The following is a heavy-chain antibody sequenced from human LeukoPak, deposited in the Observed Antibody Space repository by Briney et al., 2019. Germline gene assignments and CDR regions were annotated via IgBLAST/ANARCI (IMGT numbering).Heavy chain of an antibody. CDR3: AKSQITMVRGACPGY. V-gene: IGHV3-30*18. Sequence: GRSLRLSCAASGFTFSSYGMHWVRQAPGKGLEWVTVISYDGSNKYYADSVKGRFTISRDNSKNTLYLQMNSLRAEDTAVYYCAKSQITMVRGACPGYWGQGTLVTVSS. CDR1: GFTFSSYG. CDR2: ISYDGSNK. D-gene: IGHD3-10*01. J-gene: IGHJ4*02.